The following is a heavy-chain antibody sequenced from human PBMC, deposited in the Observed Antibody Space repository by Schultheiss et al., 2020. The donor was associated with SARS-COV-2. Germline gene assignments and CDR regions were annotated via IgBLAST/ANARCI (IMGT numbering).Heavy chain of an antibody. V-gene: IGHV3-48*03. J-gene: IGHJ6*02. CDR1: GFTFSSYE. CDR3: ASTRYGDYVGRTLNNYYYGMDV. Sequence: GGSLRLSCAASGFTFSSYEMNWVRQAPGKGLEWVSYISSSGSTIYYADSVKGRFTISRDNAKNSLYLQMNSLRAEDTAVYYCASTRYGDYVGRTLNNYYYGMDVWGQGTTVTVSS. CDR2: ISSSGSTI. D-gene: IGHD4-17*01.